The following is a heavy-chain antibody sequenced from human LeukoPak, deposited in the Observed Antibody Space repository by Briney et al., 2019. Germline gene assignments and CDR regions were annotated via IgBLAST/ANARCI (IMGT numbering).Heavy chain of an antibody. CDR3: ARGIDRSKAGDL. CDR2: IHPHGIF. CDR1: GGSCDDYY. D-gene: IGHD3-22*01. V-gene: IGHV4-34*01. J-gene: IGHJ5*02. Sequence: SETLSLTCDVYGGSCDDYYCSWIRQPPGRGLEWIGEIHPHGIFYYNSSLMSRVTISIEPSKSRFSLRLTSVTAANTAFYFCARGIDRSKAGDLWGQGSLVTVSS.